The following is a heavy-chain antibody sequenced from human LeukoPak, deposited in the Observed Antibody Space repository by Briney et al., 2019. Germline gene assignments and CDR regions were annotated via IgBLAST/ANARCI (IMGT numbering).Heavy chain of an antibody. J-gene: IGHJ4*02. D-gene: IGHD5-12*01. CDR1: GFTFSSYA. Sequence: PGGSLRLSCAASGFTFSSYAMHWVRQAPGKGLEWVAVISYDGSNKYYADSVKGRFTISRDNSKNTLYLQMNSPRAEDTAVYYCARSLQPYSGYDPFDYWGQGTLVTVSS. CDR2: ISYDGSNK. V-gene: IGHV3-30*04. CDR3: ARSLQPYSGYDPFDY.